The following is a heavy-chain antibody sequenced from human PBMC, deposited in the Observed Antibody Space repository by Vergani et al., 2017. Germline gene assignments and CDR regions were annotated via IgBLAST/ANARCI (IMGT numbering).Heavy chain of an antibody. J-gene: IGHJ5*02. CDR2: IIPIFGTA. D-gene: IGHD1-26*01. Sequence: QVQLVQSGAEVKKPGSSVKVSCKASGGTFSSYAISWVRQAPGQGLEWMGGIIPIFGTANYAQKFQGRVTITADESTSTAYMELSSLRSEDTAVYYCAREVVGGPTTKYPDRFDPWGQGTLVTVSS. CDR1: GGTFSSYA. V-gene: IGHV1-69*01. CDR3: AREVVGGPTTKYPDRFDP.